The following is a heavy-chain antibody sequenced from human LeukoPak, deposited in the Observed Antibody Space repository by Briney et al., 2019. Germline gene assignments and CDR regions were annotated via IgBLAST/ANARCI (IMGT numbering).Heavy chain of an antibody. V-gene: IGHV1-69*13. D-gene: IGHD2-2*01. CDR3: VAYCSSTSCLGPIDY. CDR2: IIPIYGTT. CDR1: GGTFSSYP. J-gene: IGHJ4*02. Sequence: ASVKVSCKASGGTFSSYPISWVRQAPGQGLEWMGGIIPIYGTTNYAQKFQGRVTITADESTSTAYMELSSLRSEDTAVYYCVAYCSSTSCLGPIDYWGQGTLVTVSS.